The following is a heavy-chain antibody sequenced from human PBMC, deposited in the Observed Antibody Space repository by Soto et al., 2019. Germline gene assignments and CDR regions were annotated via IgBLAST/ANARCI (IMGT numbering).Heavy chain of an antibody. J-gene: IGHJ3*02. CDR2: ISNRGDT. CDR3: AREPRYCRGGSCSITGDAYDI. Sequence: GGSLRLSCTASGFIVSDTYVNWVRQAPGKGLEWVSVISNRGDTHYADSVRGRFSLSRDISDNTLHLQMNNLRVEDTAVYYCAREPRYCRGGSCSITGDAYDIWGQGTMVTGSS. V-gene: IGHV3-66*01. D-gene: IGHD2-15*01. CDR1: GFIVSDTY.